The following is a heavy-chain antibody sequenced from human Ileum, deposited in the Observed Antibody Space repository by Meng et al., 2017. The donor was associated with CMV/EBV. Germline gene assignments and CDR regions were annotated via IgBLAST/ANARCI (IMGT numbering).Heavy chain of an antibody. CDR1: GTFSSYA. CDR3: ARGGIAAAGTGSRFDY. V-gene: IGHV1-69*05. Sequence: GTFSSYAISWVRQAPGQWLEWMGGIIPIFGTANYAQKFQGRVTITTDESTSTAYMELSSLRSEDTAVYYCARGGIAAAGTGSRFDYWGQGTLVTVSS. J-gene: IGHJ4*02. D-gene: IGHD6-13*01. CDR2: IIPIFGTA.